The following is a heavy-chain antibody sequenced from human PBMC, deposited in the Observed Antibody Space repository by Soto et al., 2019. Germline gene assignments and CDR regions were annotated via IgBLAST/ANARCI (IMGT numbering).Heavy chain of an antibody. J-gene: IGHJ4*02. CDR1: GVSVSSNH. V-gene: IGHV3-53*02. CDR2: IYRGGTT. CDR3: AREASIAGFIDY. Sequence: EVQLVETGGGLIQPGGSLRLSCAASGVSVSSNHMSWVGQAPGKGLEWVSVIYRGGTTYYADSVKGRFTISRDNSKNTVYLQMSNLRAEDTAVYFCAREASIAGFIDYWGQGTLVTVAS. D-gene: IGHD6-13*01.